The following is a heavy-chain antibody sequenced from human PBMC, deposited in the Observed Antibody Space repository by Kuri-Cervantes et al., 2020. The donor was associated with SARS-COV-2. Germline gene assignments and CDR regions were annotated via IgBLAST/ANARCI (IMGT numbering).Heavy chain of an antibody. D-gene: IGHD1-26*01. CDR1: GFIFDDYA. CDR2: ISWNSGSI. V-gene: IGHV3-9*01. Sequence: GGSLRLSCAASGFIFDDYAMHWVRQAPGKGLEWVSGISWNSGSIGYADSVKGRFTISRDNAKNSLYLQMNSLRAEDTALYYCAKGGYLLGALAFDIWGQGTMVTVSS. CDR3: AKGGYLLGALAFDI. J-gene: IGHJ3*02.